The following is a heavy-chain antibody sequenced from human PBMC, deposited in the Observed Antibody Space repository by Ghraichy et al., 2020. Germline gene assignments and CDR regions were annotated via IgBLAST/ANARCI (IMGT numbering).Heavy chain of an antibody. J-gene: IGHJ4*02. Sequence: GGSLRLSCAASGFTFSNAWMSWVRQTPGKGLEWVGLIKNKPDGGTTDYAAPVKGRFTISRDDSKNTLYLQMNSLKTEDTAVYYCTTAGVSWWGQGTLVTVSS. CDR1: GFTFSNAW. CDR3: TTAGVSW. CDR2: IKNKPDGGTT. D-gene: IGHD3-10*01. V-gene: IGHV3-15*01.